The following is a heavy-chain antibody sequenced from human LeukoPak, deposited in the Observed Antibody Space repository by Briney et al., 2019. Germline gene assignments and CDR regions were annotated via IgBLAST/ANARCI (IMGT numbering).Heavy chain of an antibody. V-gene: IGHV4-30-2*01. CDR2: IYHSGST. CDR3: ARIPLAARTPFDY. Sequence: SSETLSLTCTVSGGSISSGGYYWSWIRQPPGKGLEWIGYIYHSGSTYYNPSLKSRVTISVDRSKNQFSLKLSSVTAADTAVYYCARIPLAARTPFDYWGQGTLVTVSS. J-gene: IGHJ4*02. D-gene: IGHD6-6*01. CDR1: GGSISSGGYY.